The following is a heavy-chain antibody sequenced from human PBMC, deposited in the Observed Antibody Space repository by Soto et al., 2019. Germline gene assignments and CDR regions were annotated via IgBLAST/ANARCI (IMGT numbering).Heavy chain of an antibody. V-gene: IGHV3-23*01. D-gene: IGHD1-7*01. CDR3: AKDRRAGGNYGFYSDF. CDR2: SSATGAGT. J-gene: IGHJ4*02. Sequence: EVQLLESGGGLVQPGGPLGLSCPPLGFTFGGYGMPGFRQAPGKGLEWVSFSSATGAGTYYADSVKGRFTISRDNSKNTLYLQMTSLRADDTAVYYCAKDRRAGGNYGFYSDFWGQGALVIVSS. CDR1: GFTFGGYG.